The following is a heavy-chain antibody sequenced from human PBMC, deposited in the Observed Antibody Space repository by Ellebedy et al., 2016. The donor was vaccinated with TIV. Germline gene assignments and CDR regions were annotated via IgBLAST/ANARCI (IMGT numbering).Heavy chain of an antibody. V-gene: IGHV4-39*07. CDR2: IYYSGST. Sequence: SETLSLXXTVSGGSISSSSSYWGWIRQPPWKGLEWIGSIYYSGSTYYNPSLKSRVTISVDTSKNQFSLKLSSVTAADTAVYYCARATLSWQQLDSYYYYGMDVWGQGTTVTVSS. CDR1: GGSISSSSSY. D-gene: IGHD6-13*01. CDR3: ARATLSWQQLDSYYYYGMDV. J-gene: IGHJ6*02.